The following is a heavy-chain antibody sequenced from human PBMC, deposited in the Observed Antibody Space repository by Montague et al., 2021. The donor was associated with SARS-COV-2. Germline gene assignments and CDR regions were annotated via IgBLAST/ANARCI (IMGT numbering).Heavy chain of an antibody. D-gene: IGHD1-1*01. J-gene: IGHJ3*02. Sequence: SETLSLTCTVSGGSITVSRYDWGWILQPPGKVLEWIGSVHYTGTTSYNSSLKSRLTISVDTSENQFSLKMTSVTASDTAVYYCARHRGNAGSFDSWGQGTMVTVSS. CDR1: GGSITVSRYD. CDR2: VHYTGTT. V-gene: IGHV4-39*01. CDR3: ARHRGNAGSFDS.